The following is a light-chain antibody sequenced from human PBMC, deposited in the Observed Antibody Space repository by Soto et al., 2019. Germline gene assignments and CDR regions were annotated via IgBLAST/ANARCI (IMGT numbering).Light chain of an antibody. Sequence: HSVLTQPPSGSVAPGQRVSISCTRSSSNIGAGYDVHWYQQLPGTAPKLLIYGNSNRPSGVPDRFSGSKSGTSASLAITGLQAEDEADYYCQSYDSSLSGLYVFGTGTQLTVL. CDR2: GNS. CDR1: SSNIGAGYD. J-gene: IGLJ1*01. CDR3: QSYDSSLSGLYV. V-gene: IGLV1-40*01.